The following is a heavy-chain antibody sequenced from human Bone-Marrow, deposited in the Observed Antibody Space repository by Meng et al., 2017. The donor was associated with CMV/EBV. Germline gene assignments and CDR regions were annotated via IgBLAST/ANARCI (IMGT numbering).Heavy chain of an antibody. J-gene: IGHJ5*02. V-gene: IGHV1-69*04. CDR1: GGTFSSYA. CDR2: IIPIVGAT. D-gene: IGHD7-27*01. CDR3: ATGRANWGLEP. Sequence: SVKVSCKASGGTFSSYAVTWVRQAPGQGLEWMGRIIPIVGATRSAQRFQGRVTFTADTSTNTAYMEVTGLRSDDTAVYYCATGRANWGLEPWGQGTRVTVSS.